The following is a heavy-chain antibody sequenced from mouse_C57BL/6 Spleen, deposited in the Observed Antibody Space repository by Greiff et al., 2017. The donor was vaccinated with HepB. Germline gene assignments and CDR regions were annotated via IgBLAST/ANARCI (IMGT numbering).Heavy chain of an antibody. CDR2: IYPGDGDT. V-gene: IGHV1-82*01. CDR1: GYAFSSSW. D-gene: IGHD1-1*01. CDR3: ARMYYYGSSYFDY. Sequence: QVQLQQSGPELVKPGASVKISCKASGYAFSSSWMNWVKQRPGKGLEWIGRIYPGDGDTNYNGKFKGKATLTADKSSSTAYMQLSSLTSEDSAVYFCARMYYYGSSYFDYWGQGTTRTVAS. J-gene: IGHJ2*01.